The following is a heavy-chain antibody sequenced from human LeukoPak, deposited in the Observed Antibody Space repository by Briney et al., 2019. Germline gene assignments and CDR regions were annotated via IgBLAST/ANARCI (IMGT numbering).Heavy chain of an antibody. CDR2: IYYSGST. V-gene: IGHV4-30-4*01. J-gene: IGHJ4*02. D-gene: IGHD4-17*01. Sequence: SETLSLTCTVSGGAISSGDYYWSWIRQPPGKGLEWIGYIYYSGSTYYNPSLKSRVTISVDTSKNQFSLKLSSVTAADTAVYYCARVGIYGDYNYWGQGTLVTVSS. CDR1: GGAISSGDYY. CDR3: ARVGIYGDYNY.